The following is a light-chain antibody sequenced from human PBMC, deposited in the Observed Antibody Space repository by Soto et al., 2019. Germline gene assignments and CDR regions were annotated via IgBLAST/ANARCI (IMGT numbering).Light chain of an antibody. CDR3: QQYGSSGT. V-gene: IGKV3-20*01. J-gene: IGKJ1*01. CDR2: AAS. CDR1: QSISDT. Sequence: VITQKPASLSVSAGGRATLSCRASQSISDTLAWYQQKPGQAPSLLIYAASRRATGIPDRFSGSGSGTEFTLSVGRLEPEDFAVDDCQQYGSSGTFGQGTKVDIK.